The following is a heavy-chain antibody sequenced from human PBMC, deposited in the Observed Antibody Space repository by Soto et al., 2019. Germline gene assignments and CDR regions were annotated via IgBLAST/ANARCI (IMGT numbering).Heavy chain of an antibody. CDR2: IFSCGET. J-gene: IGHJ6*02. D-gene: IGHD3-10*01. CDR3: ARGGSGYYYGLDV. V-gene: IGHV3-53*02. Sequence: EVQLVETGGGLIQPGGSLRLSCAASGFTVSNKYMSCVRQAPGKGLEWISVIFSCGETYYADSVKGRFTISRDNSKNTLYLQMSSLRADDTAMYYCARGGSGYYYGLDVWGQGTTVTVSS. CDR1: GFTVSNKY.